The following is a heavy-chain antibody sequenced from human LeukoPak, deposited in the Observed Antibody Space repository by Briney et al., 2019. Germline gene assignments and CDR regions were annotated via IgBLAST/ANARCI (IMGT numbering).Heavy chain of an antibody. CDR2: IYYSGST. Sequence: SQTLSLTCTVSGGLITSGGSYWSWIRQHPGEGLEWIGYIYYSGSTYYNPSLKSRVTISVDTSKKQFSLKLNSVTAADTAVYFCASQANYYDSSGYFIHWGQGILVTVSS. V-gene: IGHV4-31*03. CDR3: ASQANYYDSSGYFIH. J-gene: IGHJ1*01. CDR1: GGLITSGGSY. D-gene: IGHD3-22*01.